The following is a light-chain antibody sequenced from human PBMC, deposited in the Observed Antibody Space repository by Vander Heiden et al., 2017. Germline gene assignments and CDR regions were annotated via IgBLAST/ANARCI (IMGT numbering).Light chain of an antibody. CDR2: GNS. CDR3: QSYDSSLSGYV. CDR1: SSNIGEGYD. Sequence: QSVITQPPSVSAAPGQRLTISCTWSSSNIGEGYDVHWYQQLPGTAPKLLIHGNSNRPSGVPDRFSGSKSGTSAALAITGLQAEDEADYYCQSYDSSLSGYVFGTGTKVTVL. V-gene: IGLV1-40*01. J-gene: IGLJ1*01.